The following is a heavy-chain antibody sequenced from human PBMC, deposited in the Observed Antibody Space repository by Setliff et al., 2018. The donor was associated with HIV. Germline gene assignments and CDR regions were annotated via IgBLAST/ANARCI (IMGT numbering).Heavy chain of an antibody. CDR3: ATPVTSRGYYYMDV. J-gene: IGHJ6*03. V-gene: IGHV4-34*01. D-gene: IGHD4-17*01. Sequence: NPSETLSLTCAVYGGSFSGYYWSWIRQPPGKGLEWIGEINHSGSTNYNPSLKSRITISVDTSKNQFSLKLRSVTAADTAVYYCATPVTSRGYYYMDVWGKGTTVTVSS. CDR1: GGSFSGYY. CDR2: INHSGST.